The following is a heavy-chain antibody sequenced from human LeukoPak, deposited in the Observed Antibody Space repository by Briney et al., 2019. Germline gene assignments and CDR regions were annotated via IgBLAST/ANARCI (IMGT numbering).Heavy chain of an antibody. Sequence: GGSLRLSCAASGFTFSSYSMNWVRQAPGKGLEWVSSISSRSSYIYYADSVKGRFTISRDNAKNSLYLQMNSLRAEDTAVYYCARDLQDKEWLREEPFDPWGQGTLVTVSS. CDR2: ISSRSSYI. V-gene: IGHV3-21*01. CDR3: ARDLQDKEWLREEPFDP. CDR1: GFTFSSYS. D-gene: IGHD5-12*01. J-gene: IGHJ5*02.